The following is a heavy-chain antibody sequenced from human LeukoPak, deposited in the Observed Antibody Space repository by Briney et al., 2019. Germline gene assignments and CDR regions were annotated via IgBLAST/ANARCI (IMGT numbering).Heavy chain of an antibody. CDR3: ARVPSSGWYYYYMDV. V-gene: IGHV3-30*03. J-gene: IGHJ6*03. D-gene: IGHD6-19*01. CDR2: ISYDGSNK. Sequence: GGSLRLSCAASGFTFSSYGMHWVRQAPGKGLEWVAVISYDGSNKYYADSVKGRFTISRDNAKNSLYLQMNSLRAEDTAVYYCARVPSSGWYYYYMDVWGKGTTVTISS. CDR1: GFTFSSYG.